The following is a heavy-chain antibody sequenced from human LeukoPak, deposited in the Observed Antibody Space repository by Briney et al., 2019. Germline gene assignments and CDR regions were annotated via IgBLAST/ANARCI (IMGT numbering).Heavy chain of an antibody. Sequence: PGGSLRLSCAASGFTFSGSAMHWVRQASGKGLEWVGRIRSKANSYATAYAASVKGRFTISRDDSKNTAYLQMNSLRPEDTAVYYCAKFGHGYHFDSWGQGTLVTVSS. V-gene: IGHV3-73*01. J-gene: IGHJ4*02. D-gene: IGHD3-16*01. CDR1: GFTFSGSA. CDR2: IRSKANSYAT. CDR3: AKFGHGYHFDS.